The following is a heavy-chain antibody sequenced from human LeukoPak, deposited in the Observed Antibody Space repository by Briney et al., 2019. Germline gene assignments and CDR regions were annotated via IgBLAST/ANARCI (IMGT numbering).Heavy chain of an antibody. CDR1: GFIFNTYS. CDR2: VSSSSRTI. J-gene: IGHJ4*02. V-gene: IGHV3-48*04. D-gene: IGHD4-23*01. Sequence: GGSLRLSCTASGFIFNTYSMNWVRQAPGKGLEWVSYVSSSSRTIYYADSVKGRFTISRDDAKNSLYLQMNSLRAEDTAVYYCARDLGLYDYGGNIDFWGQGTLVTVSS. CDR3: ARDLGLYDYGGNIDF.